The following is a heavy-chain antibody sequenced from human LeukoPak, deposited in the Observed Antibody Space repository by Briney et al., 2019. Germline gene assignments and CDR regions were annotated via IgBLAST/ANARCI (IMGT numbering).Heavy chain of an antibody. V-gene: IGHV4-61*02. Sequence: SQTLSLTCTVSGGSISSGSYYWSWIRQPAGKGLEWIGRIYTSGSTNYNPSLKSRVTISVDTSKNQFSLKLSSVTAADTAVYYCARLGGTGDLHWFDPWGQGTLVTVSS. CDR2: IYTSGST. CDR3: ARLGGTGDLHWFDP. J-gene: IGHJ5*02. D-gene: IGHD7-27*01. CDR1: GGSISSGSYY.